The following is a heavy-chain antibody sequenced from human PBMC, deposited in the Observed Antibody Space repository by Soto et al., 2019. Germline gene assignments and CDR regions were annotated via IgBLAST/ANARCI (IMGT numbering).Heavy chain of an antibody. D-gene: IGHD6-13*01. J-gene: IGHJ4*02. CDR1: GDRVSSNTAA. Sequence: QMQLQQSGPGLVQPSQTLSLTCAISGDRVSSNTAAWSWIRQSPSRGLEWLGRPYYGSKWYNDYAVAVKSRITINPATSKGQFSLQLNSVTPEDTAVYYCARGAYFSRWYWGQGTLVTVAS. V-gene: IGHV6-1*01. CDR3: ARGAYFSRWY. CDR2: PYYGSKWYN.